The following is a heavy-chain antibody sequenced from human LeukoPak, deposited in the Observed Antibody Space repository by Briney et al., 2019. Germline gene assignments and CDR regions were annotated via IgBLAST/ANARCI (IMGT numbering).Heavy chain of an antibody. J-gene: IGHJ4*02. CDR3: AKDFTFLQRHQFDY. Sequence: GGSLRLSCAASGFTLGDCGMHWVRHRPGKGVEWVSGISWSGATIVYADSVKGRFTISRDNVKTALYLQMNNLRPDDTALYYCAKDFTFLQRHQFDYWGQGTLVTVSS. D-gene: IGHD3-16*01. CDR2: ISWSGATI. CDR1: GFTLGDCG. V-gene: IGHV3-9*01.